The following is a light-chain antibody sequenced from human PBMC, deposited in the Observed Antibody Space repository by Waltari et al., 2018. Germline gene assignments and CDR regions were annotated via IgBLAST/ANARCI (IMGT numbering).Light chain of an antibody. V-gene: IGLV2-14*03. CDR2: DVS. J-gene: IGLJ1*01. CDR1: SRAAGVYNL. Sequence: QSALTPPSPVPGYPGQTRPISSTGTSRAAGVYNLVSSYQQHPGKAPKLMIYDVSNRPSGVSNRFSGSKSGNTASLTISGLQAEDEADYYCSSYTNNNSLYVFGTGTKVTVL. CDR3: SSYTNNNSLYV.